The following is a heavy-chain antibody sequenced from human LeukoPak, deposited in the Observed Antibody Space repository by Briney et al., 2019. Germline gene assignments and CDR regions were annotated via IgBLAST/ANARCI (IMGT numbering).Heavy chain of an antibody. J-gene: IGHJ4*02. Sequence: ASVKVSCKASGGTFSSYAISWVRQAPGQGLEWMGWISAYNGNTNYAQKLQGRVTMTTDTSTSTAYMELRSLRSDDTAVYYCARDEVIQMNDYWGQGTLVTVSS. CDR2: ISAYNGNT. V-gene: IGHV1-18*01. CDR3: ARDEVIQMNDY. D-gene: IGHD3-16*02. CDR1: GGTFSSYA.